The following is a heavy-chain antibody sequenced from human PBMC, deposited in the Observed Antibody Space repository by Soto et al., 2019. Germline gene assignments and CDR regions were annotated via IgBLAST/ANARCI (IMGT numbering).Heavy chain of an antibody. D-gene: IGHD2-2*01. Sequence: EVQLLESGGGLVQPGGSLRLSCAASGFTFSSYAMNWVSQAPGKGLEWVSAISSSGDRTYYADSVKGLFTISKDNSKNTLYLQVNSLRADDTAVYYCANSNLYCSGTSCYVFDFWGQGTLVTVSS. CDR1: GFTFSSYA. CDR2: ISSSGDRT. V-gene: IGHV3-23*01. CDR3: ANSNLYCSGTSCYVFDF. J-gene: IGHJ4*02.